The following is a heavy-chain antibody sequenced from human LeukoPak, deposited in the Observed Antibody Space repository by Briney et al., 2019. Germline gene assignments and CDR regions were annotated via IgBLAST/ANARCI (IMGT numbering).Heavy chain of an antibody. CDR1: GDSFSSNSAA. CDR3: ARENGDYPHFDY. V-gene: IGHV6-1*01. D-gene: IGHD4-17*01. CDR2: TYYRSKWYN. Sequence: SQTLSLTCAISGDSFSSNSAAWNWLRQSPSRGLEWLGRTYYRSKWYNDYAVSVKSRISINPDTSKNQFSLQLNSVTPEDTAVYYCARENGDYPHFDYWGQGTLVTVSS. J-gene: IGHJ4*02.